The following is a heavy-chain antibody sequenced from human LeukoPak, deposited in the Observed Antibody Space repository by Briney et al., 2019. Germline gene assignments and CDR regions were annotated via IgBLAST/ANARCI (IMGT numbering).Heavy chain of an antibody. CDR1: GFTFDDYA. V-gene: IGHV3-9*01. D-gene: IGHD4-17*01. Sequence: GGSLRLSCAASGFTFDDYAMHWVRQAPGKGLEWVSGISWNSGSIGYADSVKGRFTISRDNAKNSLYLQMNSLRAEDTALYYCAKETDYGEDNDAFDIWGQGTMVTVSS. CDR3: AKETDYGEDNDAFDI. J-gene: IGHJ3*02. CDR2: ISWNSGSI.